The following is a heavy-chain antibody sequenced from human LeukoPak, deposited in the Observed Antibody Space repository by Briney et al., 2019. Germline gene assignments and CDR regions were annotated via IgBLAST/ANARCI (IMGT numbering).Heavy chain of an antibody. CDR3: ARGSSSPNYYYYYMDV. D-gene: IGHD6-6*01. CDR2: IIPIFGTA. CDR1: GGTFSSYA. Sequence: GASVKVSCKASGGTFSSYAISWVRQAPGQGLEWMGGIIPIFGTANYARKFQGRVTITTDESTSTAYMELSSLRSEDTAVYYCARGSSSPNYYYYYMDVWGKGTTVTVSS. V-gene: IGHV1-69*05. J-gene: IGHJ6*03.